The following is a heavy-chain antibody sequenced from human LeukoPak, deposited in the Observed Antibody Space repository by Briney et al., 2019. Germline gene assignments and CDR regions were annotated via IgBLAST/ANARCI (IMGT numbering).Heavy chain of an antibody. CDR3: AREYSGYDWGEGYYYYYYMDV. CDR2: ISAYNANT. J-gene: IGHJ6*03. CDR1: GYTFTSYG. D-gene: IGHD5-12*01. V-gene: IGHV1-18*01. Sequence: GASVKVSYKASGYTFTSYGISWVRQAPGQGLEWMGWISAYNANTNYAQKLQGRVTMTTDTSTSTAYMELRSLRSDDTAVYYCAREYSGYDWGEGYYYYYYMDVWGKGTTVTVSS.